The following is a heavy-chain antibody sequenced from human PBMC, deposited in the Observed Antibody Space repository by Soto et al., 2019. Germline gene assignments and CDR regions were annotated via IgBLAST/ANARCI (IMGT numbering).Heavy chain of an antibody. CDR1: GFTFSSCT. CDR3: SREVQPVVRREYDY. CDR2: ISGSGST. D-gene: IGHD1-1*01. V-gene: IGHV3-21*01. Sequence: EVQLVESGGGLVKPGGSLRLSCAVSGFTFSSCTMNWVRQAPGKGLEWVSSISGSGSTYYADSVKGRFTVSRDNAKNSLYLQMSSLRAEDTAVYYCSREVQPVVRREYDYWGQGTLVTVSS. J-gene: IGHJ4*02.